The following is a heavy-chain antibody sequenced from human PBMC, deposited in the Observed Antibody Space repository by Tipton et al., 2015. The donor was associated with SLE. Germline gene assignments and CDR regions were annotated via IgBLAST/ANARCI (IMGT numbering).Heavy chain of an antibody. CDR2: ISYDGSNK. CDR1: KFTFSTYG. Sequence: SLRLSCAASKFTFSTYGMHWVRQAPGKGLEWVALISYDGSNKYYVDSVKGRFTISRDNSKNTLYLQMNSLRAEDTAVYYCAKEAGDSRSYDYWGQGTLVTVSS. CDR3: AKEAGDSRSYDY. J-gene: IGHJ4*02. V-gene: IGHV3-30*18. D-gene: IGHD3-10*01.